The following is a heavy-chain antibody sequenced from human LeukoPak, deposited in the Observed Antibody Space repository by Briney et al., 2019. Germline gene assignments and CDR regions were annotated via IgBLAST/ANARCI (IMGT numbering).Heavy chain of an antibody. D-gene: IGHD3-9*01. V-gene: IGHV3-7*01. Sequence: GGSLRLSCAASGFTFSSYWMSWVRQAPGKGLEWVANIKQDGSEKCYVDSVKGRFTISRDNAKNSLYLQMNSLRAEDTAVYYCARDYDILTGSPLDAFDIWGQGTMVTVSS. CDR1: GFTFSSYW. CDR3: ARDYDILTGSPLDAFDI. J-gene: IGHJ3*02. CDR2: IKQDGSEK.